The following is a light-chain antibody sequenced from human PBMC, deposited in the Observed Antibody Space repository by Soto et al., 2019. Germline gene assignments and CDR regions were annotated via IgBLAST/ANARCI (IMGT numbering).Light chain of an antibody. CDR1: SSDVGGYNF. CDR2: EVN. Sequence: QSALTQHASVSGSLGQSITISCTGTSSDVGGYNFVSWYQQHPGKVPKLIIYEVNNRPSGVSNRFSGSKSANTASLTISGLQADDEADYYCSSFTSTSTQVFGGGTKVTVL. V-gene: IGLV2-14*01. CDR3: SSFTSTSTQV. J-gene: IGLJ3*02.